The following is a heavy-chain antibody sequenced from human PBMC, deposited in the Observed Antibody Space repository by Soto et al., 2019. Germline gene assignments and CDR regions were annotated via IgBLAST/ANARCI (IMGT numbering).Heavy chain of an antibody. V-gene: IGHV4-39*01. CDR2: IYYSGST. D-gene: IGHD2-2*01. CDR1: GGSISSSSYY. CDR3: ASLYCSSTSCYAPRGFDP. J-gene: IGHJ5*02. Sequence: PSETLSLTCTVSGGSISSSSYYWGWIRQPPGKGLEWIGSIYYSGSTYYNPSLESRVTISVDTSKNQFSLKLSSVTAADTAVYYCASLYCSSTSCYAPRGFDPWGQGTLVTVSS.